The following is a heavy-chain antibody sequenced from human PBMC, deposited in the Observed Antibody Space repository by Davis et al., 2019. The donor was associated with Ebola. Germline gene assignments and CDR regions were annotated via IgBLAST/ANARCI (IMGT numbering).Heavy chain of an antibody. J-gene: IGHJ4*02. Sequence: PSETLSLTCTVSGGSVSSGSYYWSWIRQPPGKGLEWIGYIYYSGSTNYNPSLKSRVTISVDTSKNQFSLKLSSVTAADTAVYYCASVGATAFDYWGQGTLVTVSS. CDR1: GGSVSSGSYY. CDR2: IYYSGST. D-gene: IGHD1-26*01. CDR3: ASVGATAFDY. V-gene: IGHV4-61*01.